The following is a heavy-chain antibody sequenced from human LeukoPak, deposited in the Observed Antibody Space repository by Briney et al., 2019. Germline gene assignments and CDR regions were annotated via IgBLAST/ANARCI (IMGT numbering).Heavy chain of an antibody. CDR1: GFTLSYHC. CDR3: AKDSYSKGDF. Sequence: PGGSLRLSCAASGFTLSYHCMTWVRQAPGKGLEWVANIKHDGAVKNYVDSVKGRFTIYRDNAKNSLYLQMNSLRAEETAVYYCAKDSYSKGDFWGQGVLATVSS. D-gene: IGHD6-13*01. J-gene: IGHJ4*02. CDR2: IKHDGAVK. V-gene: IGHV3-7*01.